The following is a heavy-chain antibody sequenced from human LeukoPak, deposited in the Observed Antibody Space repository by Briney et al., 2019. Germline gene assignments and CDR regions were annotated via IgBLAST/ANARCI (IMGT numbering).Heavy chain of an antibody. CDR3: ATLSGITMISRAFDI. CDR1: GYTLTELS. V-gene: IGHV1-24*01. D-gene: IGHD3-22*01. Sequence: ASVNVSCKVSGYTLTELSMHWVRQAPGKGLEWMGGFDPEDGETIYAQKFQGRVTMTEDTSTDTAYMELSSLRSEDTAVYYCATLSGITMISRAFDIWGQGTMVTVSS. CDR2: FDPEDGET. J-gene: IGHJ3*02.